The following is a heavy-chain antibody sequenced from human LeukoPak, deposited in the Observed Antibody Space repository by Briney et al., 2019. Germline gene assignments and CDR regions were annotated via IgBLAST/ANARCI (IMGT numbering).Heavy chain of an antibody. D-gene: IGHD2-15*01. CDR1: GGSISSYY. V-gene: IGHV4-4*07. J-gene: IGHJ3*02. Sequence: SETLSLTCTVSGGSISSYYWSWIRKPAGKGLEWIGRIYTSGSTNYNPSLKSRVTMSVDTSKNQFSLKLSSVTAADTAVYYCARHLGYCSGGSCYRTFDAFDIWGQGTMVTVSS. CDR3: ARHLGYCSGGSCYRTFDAFDI. CDR2: IYTSGST.